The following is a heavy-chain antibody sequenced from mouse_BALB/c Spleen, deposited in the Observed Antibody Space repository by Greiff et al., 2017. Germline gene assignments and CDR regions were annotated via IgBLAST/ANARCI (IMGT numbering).Heavy chain of an antibody. CDR3: SESEAGWYLED. Sequence: QDQLQQSGAELVRPGASVTLSCKASGYTFTDYEMHWVKQTPVHGLEWIGAIDPETGGTAYNQKFKGKATLTADKSSSTAYMELRSLTSEDSAVYYCSESEAGWYLEDWGAGTTVTVSS. J-gene: IGHJ1*01. V-gene: IGHV1-15*01. CDR1: GYTFTDYE. CDR2: IDPETGGT. D-gene: IGHD1-3*01.